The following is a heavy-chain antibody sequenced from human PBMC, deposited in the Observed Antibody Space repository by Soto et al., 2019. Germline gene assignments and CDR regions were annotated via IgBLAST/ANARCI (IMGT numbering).Heavy chain of an antibody. D-gene: IGHD3-22*01. CDR2: IYYSGST. CDR1: GGSISSSSYY. V-gene: IGHV4-39*07. J-gene: IGHJ4*02. Sequence: SETLSLTCTVSGGSISSSSYYWGWIRQPPGKGLEWIGSIYYSGSTYYNPSLKSRVTISVDTSKNQFSLKLSSVTAADTAVYYCARMPVYYDSRVESTSGYWGQGTLVTVSS. CDR3: ARMPVYYDSRVESTSGY.